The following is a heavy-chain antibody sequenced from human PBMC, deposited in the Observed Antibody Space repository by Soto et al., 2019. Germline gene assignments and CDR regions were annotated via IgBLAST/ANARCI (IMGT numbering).Heavy chain of an antibody. D-gene: IGHD2-15*01. J-gene: IGHJ6*02. Sequence: GGSLRLSCTTSGFTFGDYAMSWVRQAPGKGLEWVGFIRSKAYGGTTEYAASVKGRFTISRDDSKSIAYLQMNSLKTEDTAVYYCTRVGIMGCSGGSCYSSYYYGMDVWGQGTTVTVSS. CDR2: IRSKAYGGTT. V-gene: IGHV3-49*04. CDR3: TRVGIMGCSGGSCYSSYYYGMDV. CDR1: GFTFGDYA.